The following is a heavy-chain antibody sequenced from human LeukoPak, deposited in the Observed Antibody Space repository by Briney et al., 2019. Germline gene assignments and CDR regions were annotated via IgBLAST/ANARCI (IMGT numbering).Heavy chain of an antibody. V-gene: IGHV3-11*04. D-gene: IGHD2-8*01. CDR2: ISSSGSTI. Sequence: GGSLRLSCAASGFTFSDYYMSWIRQAPGKGLEWVSYISSSGSTIYYADSVKGRFTISRDNAKNSLYLQMNSLRAEDTAVYYCARVERYCTNGVCYTLWDYWGQGTLVTVSS. CDR3: ARVERYCTNGVCYTLWDY. CDR1: GFTFSDYY. J-gene: IGHJ4*02.